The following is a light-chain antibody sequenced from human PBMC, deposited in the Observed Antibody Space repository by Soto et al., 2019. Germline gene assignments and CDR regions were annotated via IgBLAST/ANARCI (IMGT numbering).Light chain of an antibody. CDR2: GAS. CDR1: HSVSSS. Sequence: ERVMTQSPATLSVSPGERATLFCRASHSVSSSLAWYQQKPGQAPRLLIHGASTRATGIPARFSGSGSGTEFTLTISSLQSEDFAVYYCQQYSDWRPQFGQGTK. J-gene: IGKJ1*01. V-gene: IGKV3-15*01. CDR3: QQYSDWRPQ.